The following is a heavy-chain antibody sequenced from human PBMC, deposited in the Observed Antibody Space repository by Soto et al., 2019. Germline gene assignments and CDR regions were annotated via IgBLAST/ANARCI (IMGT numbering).Heavy chain of an antibody. CDR2: ISRASESI. CDR1: GFTFRTYS. D-gene: IGHD2-8*01. Sequence: EVQLVESGGGLVRPGGSLRLSCVGSGFTFRTYSMNWVRQAPGQGLEWVSTISRASESIYYADSVKGRFTISRDNAENSVFLQMNSLSAVDTAVYYCTRDAVPIDSWASPVWGQGAVVTVSS. CDR3: TRDAVPIDSWASPV. J-gene: IGHJ3*01. V-gene: IGHV3-21*06.